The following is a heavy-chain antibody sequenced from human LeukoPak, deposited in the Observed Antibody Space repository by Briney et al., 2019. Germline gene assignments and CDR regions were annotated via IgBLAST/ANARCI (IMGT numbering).Heavy chain of an antibody. J-gene: IGHJ4*02. Sequence: PGGSLRLSCAASGFAFSHYLMSWVGQAPGKGLEWLANIRQDESDNYYADSVKGRFTLSRDNARNSMYLQMNSLRADDTAVYYCARVGSTSWYLDYWGQGTLVTVSS. D-gene: IGHD2-2*01. V-gene: IGHV3-7*01. CDR2: IRQDESDN. CDR3: ARVGSTSWYLDY. CDR1: GFAFSHYL.